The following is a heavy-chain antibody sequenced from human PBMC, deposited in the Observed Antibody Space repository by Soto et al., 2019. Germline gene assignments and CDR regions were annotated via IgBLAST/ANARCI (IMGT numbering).Heavy chain of an antibody. V-gene: IGHV4-59*01. J-gene: IGHJ4*02. CDR2: IYYSGNT. CDR3: ARVSDILTGHLPYYFAY. D-gene: IGHD3-9*01. Sequence: SETLSLTCTVSGGSISSYYWSWIRQPPGKGLEWIGYIYYSGNTNYSPSLKSRVTISVDTSKNQFSLKLSSVTAADTAVYYCARVSDILTGHLPYYFAYWGQGTLVTVSS. CDR1: GGSISSYY.